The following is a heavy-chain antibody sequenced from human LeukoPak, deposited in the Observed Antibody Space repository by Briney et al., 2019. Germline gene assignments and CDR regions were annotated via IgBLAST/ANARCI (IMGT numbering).Heavy chain of an antibody. CDR1: GGSISSYY. J-gene: IGHJ4*02. CDR2: IYYSGST. V-gene: IGHV4-59*01. D-gene: IGHD3-22*01. Sequence: SETLSLTCTVSGGSISSYYWSWIRQPPGKGLEWIGYIYYSGSTNYNPSLKSRVTISVDTSKNQFSLKLSSVTAADTAVYYCGSGRYYDRLLDYWGQGTLVTVSS. CDR3: GSGRYYDRLLDY.